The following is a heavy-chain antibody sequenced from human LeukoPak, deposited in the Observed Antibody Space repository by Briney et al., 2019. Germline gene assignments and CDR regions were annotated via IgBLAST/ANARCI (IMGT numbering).Heavy chain of an antibody. J-gene: IGHJ4*02. D-gene: IGHD5-24*01. V-gene: IGHV4-39*01. CDR3: ARHGDGYNPFDY. CDR1: GGSISSTSYY. CDR2: IYYRGRT. Sequence: SETLSLTCTVSGGSISSTSYYWGWIRQPPGKGLGWIGSIYYRGRTYYNPSLMSRVTISLDTSKNQFSLTLRSVTAADTAVYYCARHGDGYNPFDYWGQGILVTVSS.